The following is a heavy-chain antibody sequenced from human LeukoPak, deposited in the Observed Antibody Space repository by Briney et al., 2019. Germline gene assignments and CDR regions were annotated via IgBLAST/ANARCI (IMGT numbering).Heavy chain of an antibody. J-gene: IGHJ6*03. CDR3: ASGKCSGPRVRYYYYMDV. CDR2: INWNGGST. Sequence: GGSLRLSCAASGFTFDDYGMSWVRQAPGKGLEWVSGINWNGGSTGYADSVKGRFTISRHNAKNSLYLQMNSLRAEDTALYYCASGKCSGPRVRYYYYMDVWGKGTTVTVSS. D-gene: IGHD2-15*01. V-gene: IGHV3-20*04. CDR1: GFTFDDYG.